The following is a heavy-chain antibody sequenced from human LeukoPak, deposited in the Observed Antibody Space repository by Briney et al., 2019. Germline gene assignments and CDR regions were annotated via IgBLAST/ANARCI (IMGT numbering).Heavy chain of an antibody. CDR1: EFTVSSYG. Sequence: QPGRSLRLSCAASEFTVSSYGMHWVRQAPGKGLEWEAVIWYDGSNKYYADSVKGRFTISRDNSKNTLYLQMNSLRAEDTAVYYCASSNLYYYGSGSPFSYGMDVWGKGTTVTVSS. V-gene: IGHV3-33*01. CDR3: ASSNLYYYGSGSPFSYGMDV. J-gene: IGHJ6*04. D-gene: IGHD3-10*01. CDR2: IWYDGSNK.